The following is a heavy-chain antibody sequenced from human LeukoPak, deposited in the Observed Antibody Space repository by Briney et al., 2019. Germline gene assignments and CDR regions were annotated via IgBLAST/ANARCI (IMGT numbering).Heavy chain of an antibody. CDR1: GFTLSDHS. Sequence: GGSLRLSCAASGFTLSDHSMDWVRRAPGKGLEWVGRSRNKANGYTTESVASVTGRFTISRDDSKNSLYLQMNGLKPEDTAVYYCVRDGGRLNDYWGQGTLVTVSS. CDR2: SRNKANGYTT. V-gene: IGHV3-72*01. J-gene: IGHJ4*02. CDR3: VRDGGRLNDY. D-gene: IGHD2-15*01.